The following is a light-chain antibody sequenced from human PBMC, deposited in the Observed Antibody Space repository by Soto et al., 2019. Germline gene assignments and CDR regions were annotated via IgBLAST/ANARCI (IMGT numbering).Light chain of an antibody. J-gene: IGLJ1*01. CDR1: SSNIGAGYD. CDR3: QSTSLSDFHV. CDR2: GNT. Sequence: QSVLTQPPSVSAAPGQRVTISFSGSSSNIGAGYDVHWYQQLPGTAPKLLIFGNTKRPSGVPDRFSGSKSGSSASLAITGLQAEDEADYYCQSTSLSDFHVFGTGTKVTVL. V-gene: IGLV1-40*01.